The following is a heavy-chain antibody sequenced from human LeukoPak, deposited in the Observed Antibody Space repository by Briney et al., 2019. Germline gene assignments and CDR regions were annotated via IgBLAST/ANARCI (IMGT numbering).Heavy chain of an antibody. CDR3: ARVAPYYYGSGSYQRPRDYYYSYMDV. CDR2: ISSSSSYI. CDR1: GFTFSSYT. V-gene: IGHV3-21*04. D-gene: IGHD3-10*01. J-gene: IGHJ6*03. Sequence: PGGSLRLSCAVSGFTFSSYTINWVRQAPGKGLEWVSSISSSSSYIYYADSVKGRFTISRDNAKNSLSLQMDSLRVEDTALYYCARVAPYYYGSGSYQRPRDYYYSYMDVWGKGTTVTVSS.